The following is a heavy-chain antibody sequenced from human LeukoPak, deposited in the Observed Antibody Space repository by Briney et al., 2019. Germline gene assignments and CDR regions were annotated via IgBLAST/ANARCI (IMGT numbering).Heavy chain of an antibody. Sequence: ASVKVSCKASGYTFTSYDINWVRQAPGQGLEWMGWISAYNGNTHYAQKLQGRVTMTTDTSTSTVYMELRSLRSDDTAVYYCARGYYTKQADTRIVRFDPWGQGTLVTVSS. V-gene: IGHV1-18*01. J-gene: IGHJ5*02. CDR2: ISAYNGNT. CDR3: ARGYYTKQADTRIVRFDP. CDR1: GYTFTSYD. D-gene: IGHD3-3*01.